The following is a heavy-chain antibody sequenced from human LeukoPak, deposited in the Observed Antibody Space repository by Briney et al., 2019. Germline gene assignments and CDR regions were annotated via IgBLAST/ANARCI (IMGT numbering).Heavy chain of an antibody. CDR2: ISWNSGSI. CDR1: GGSLSSYY. V-gene: IGHV3-9*01. CDR3: AKAGNRDTAMVLYYFDY. J-gene: IGHJ4*02. D-gene: IGHD5-18*01. Sequence: LSLTCTVSGGSLSSYYWSWIRQPPGKGLEWVSGISWNSGSIGYADSVKGRFTISRDNAKNSLYLQMNSLRAEDTALYYCAKAGNRDTAMVLYYFDYWGQGTLVTVSS.